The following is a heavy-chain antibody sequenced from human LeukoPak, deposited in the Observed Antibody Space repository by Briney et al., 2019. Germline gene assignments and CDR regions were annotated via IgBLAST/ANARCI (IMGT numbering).Heavy chain of an antibody. Sequence: GGALRLSCAASGITVRSNYMNWVRHTPGKALEWVSVIYSGDRAYYADSVKDRFTFSRDNSKNTLYLQMKSLRAENTAVYFCARGTLIVGYFDYWGQGTLVTVSS. CDR3: ARGTLIVGYFDY. J-gene: IGHJ4*02. CDR2: IYSGDRA. V-gene: IGHV3-66*01. D-gene: IGHD3-22*01. CDR1: GITVRSNY.